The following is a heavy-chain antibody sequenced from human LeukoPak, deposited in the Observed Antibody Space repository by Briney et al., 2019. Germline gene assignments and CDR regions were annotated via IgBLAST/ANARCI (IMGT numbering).Heavy chain of an antibody. Sequence: ASVKVSCKASGYTFTSYGISWVRQAPGQGLEWMGWISAYNGNTNYAQKLQGRVTMTTDTSTSTAYMELSRLRSDDTAVYYCARDSYSSSWYIYWGQGTLVTVSS. CDR2: ISAYNGNT. D-gene: IGHD6-13*01. CDR3: ARDSYSSSWYIY. CDR1: GYTFTSYG. V-gene: IGHV1-18*01. J-gene: IGHJ4*02.